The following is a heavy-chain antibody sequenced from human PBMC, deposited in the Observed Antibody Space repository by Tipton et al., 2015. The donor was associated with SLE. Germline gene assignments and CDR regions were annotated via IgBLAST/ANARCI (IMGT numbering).Heavy chain of an antibody. J-gene: IGHJ3*02. CDR1: GYTFTSYG. D-gene: IGHD3-10*01. CDR3: ARSGRERRDAFDI. V-gene: IGHV1-18*01. Sequence: QLVQSGAAVKTPGASVKVSCKASGYTFTSYGISWVRQAPVPGLAWMGWVSAYHGNTNYAQKLQGRVTMTTDTSTSTAYMELRSLRSDDTAGYYCARSGRERRDAFDIWGQGTMVTVSS. CDR2: VSAYHGNT.